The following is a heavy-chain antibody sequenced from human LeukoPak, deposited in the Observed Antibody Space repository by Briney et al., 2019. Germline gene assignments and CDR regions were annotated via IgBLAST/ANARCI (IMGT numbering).Heavy chain of an antibody. Sequence: PGGSLRLSCAASGFIFNSYWMSWVRQAPGKGLEWATVMSYDGKNEYYADSVQGRFTISRDNSKNTLYLQMNSLRAEDTAVYYCADAAVAGGKNWGQGTLVTVSS. CDR2: MSYDGKNE. D-gene: IGHD6-19*01. CDR3: ADAAVAGGKN. J-gene: IGHJ4*02. V-gene: IGHV3-30*03. CDR1: GFIFNSYW.